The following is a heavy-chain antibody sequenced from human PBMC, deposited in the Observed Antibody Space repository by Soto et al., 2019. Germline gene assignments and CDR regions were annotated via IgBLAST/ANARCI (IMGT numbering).Heavy chain of an antibody. Sequence: QVQLVESGGGVVQPGRSLRLSCAASGFTFRNYGMHWVRQAPGKGLEWVAVIWYDGSNKYYADSVKGRFTISRDNSKNMLYLQMHSLRAEDTAVYYCARPAEICVSTSCYAYYYGMDVWGQGTTVTVPS. V-gene: IGHV3-33*01. CDR1: GFTFRNYG. J-gene: IGHJ6*02. CDR3: ARPAEICVSTSCYAYYYGMDV. D-gene: IGHD2-2*01. CDR2: IWYDGSNK.